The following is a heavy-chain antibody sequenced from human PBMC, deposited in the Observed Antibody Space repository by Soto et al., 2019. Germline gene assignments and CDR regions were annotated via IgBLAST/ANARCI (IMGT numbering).Heavy chain of an antibody. CDR1: GYTFVSYD. CDR3: TRSWPGEGGYYF. J-gene: IGHJ4*02. Sequence: QVQLVQSGAEVKKPGAPVKVSCKASGYTFVSYDINWVRQVTGQGLEWMGWMSPKSGKTGYAQKFQGRFIMTRDTATNTADMELSSLASEDTAVYYCTRSWPGEGGYYFWGQGTLVSVSS. V-gene: IGHV1-8*01. CDR2: MSPKSGKT. D-gene: IGHD5-12*01.